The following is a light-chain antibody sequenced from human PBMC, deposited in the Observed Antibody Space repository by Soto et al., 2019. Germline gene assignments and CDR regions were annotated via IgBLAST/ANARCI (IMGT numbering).Light chain of an antibody. J-gene: IGLJ1*01. CDR1: SSDVGGSNF. Sequence: QSALTQPASVSGSPGQSITIFCTGTSSDVGGSNFVSWYQQHPGKPPKLIIYDVANRPSGVSNRFSGSKSGSTASLIISRLQTEDEADYYCVSYTSSTTYVFGTGTKLTVL. CDR3: VSYTSSTTYV. CDR2: DVA. V-gene: IGLV2-14*03.